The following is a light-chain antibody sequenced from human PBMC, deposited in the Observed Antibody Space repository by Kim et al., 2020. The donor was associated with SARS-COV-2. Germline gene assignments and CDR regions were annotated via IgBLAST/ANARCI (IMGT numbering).Light chain of an antibody. CDR3: GTWDSSLSAVV. V-gene: IGLV1-51*01. Sequence: GQKVTISCSGSSSNIGHNYVSWYQQLPGTAPKLLIYDNNKRPSGIPDRFSGSKSGTSATLGITGLQTGDEADYYCGTWDSSLSAVVFGGGTQLTVL. CDR1: SSNIGHNY. J-gene: IGLJ2*01. CDR2: DNN.